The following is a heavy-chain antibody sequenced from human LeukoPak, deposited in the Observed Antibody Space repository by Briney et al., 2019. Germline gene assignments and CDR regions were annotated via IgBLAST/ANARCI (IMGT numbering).Heavy chain of an antibody. CDR1: GGTFSSYA. CDR2: IIPIFGTA. D-gene: IGHD4-23*01. CDR3: ARVWVRRWDFDP. Sequence: SVKVSCRASGGTFSSYAISSVRQAPGQGLEWMGGIIPIFGTANYAQKFQGRVTITADKSTSTAYMELSSLRSEDTAVYYCARVWVRRWDFDPWGQGTLVTVSS. V-gene: IGHV1-69*06. J-gene: IGHJ5*02.